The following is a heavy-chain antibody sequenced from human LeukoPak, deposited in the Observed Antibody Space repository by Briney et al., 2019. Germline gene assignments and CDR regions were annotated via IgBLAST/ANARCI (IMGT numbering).Heavy chain of an antibody. D-gene: IGHD3-10*01. V-gene: IGHV1-46*01. CDR2: IAPSSGTT. J-gene: IGHJ4*02. CDR1: GYTFTSNY. Sequence: ASLKLSCKASGYTFTSNYMNSVRQAPGQGLEWMGVIAPSSGTTSYAQKFQGRVMMTRDTSTSILYVELSSLTSEDTAVYYCARASGSSAVPFDYWGQGTLVTVSS. CDR3: ARASGSSAVPFDY.